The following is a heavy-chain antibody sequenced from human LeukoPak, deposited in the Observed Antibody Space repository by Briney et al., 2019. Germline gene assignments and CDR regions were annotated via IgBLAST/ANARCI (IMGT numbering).Heavy chain of an antibody. J-gene: IGHJ1*01. CDR2: INPSCCST. Sequence: ASVKVSCKASGYTFTSYYMHWVRQAPGQGLEWMGIINPSCCSTSYAQKFQGRVTMTRDTSTSTVYMELSSLRSEDTAVYYCASAIAVAGQGYFQHWGQGTLVTVSS. CDR3: ASAIAVAGQGYFQH. CDR1: GYTFTSYY. V-gene: IGHV1-46*01. D-gene: IGHD6-19*01.